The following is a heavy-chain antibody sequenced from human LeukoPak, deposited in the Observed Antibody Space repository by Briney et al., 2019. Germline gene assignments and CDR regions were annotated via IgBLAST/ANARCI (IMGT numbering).Heavy chain of an antibody. CDR3: ARYRCKTTSGCEDTDAFDM. D-gene: IGHD2/OR15-2a*01. Sequence: GASVKVSCKTSGYTFTANYMQWVRQAPGQGLEWMGWINPSSGGTRYAQKFQGRVTMTRDTSISTAYMELSRLRSDDTAVYYCARYRCKTTSGCEDTDAFDMWGQGTMVTVSS. V-gene: IGHV1-2*02. CDR1: GYTFTANY. J-gene: IGHJ3*02. CDR2: INPSSGGT.